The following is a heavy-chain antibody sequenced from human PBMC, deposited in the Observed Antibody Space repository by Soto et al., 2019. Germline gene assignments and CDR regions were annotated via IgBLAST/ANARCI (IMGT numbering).Heavy chain of an antibody. CDR2: IRKRTNSYTT. Sequence: PGGSLRLSCAASGFTFSDHYMDWVRQAPGKGLEWVGRIRKRTNSYTTEYAASVKGKFTISRDDSKNSLYLQMNSLKTDDTAVYFCAKYHPDGWYGSLDYWGQGILVTVSS. D-gene: IGHD6-19*01. V-gene: IGHV3-72*01. CDR3: AKYHPDGWYGSLDY. J-gene: IGHJ4*02. CDR1: GFTFSDHY.